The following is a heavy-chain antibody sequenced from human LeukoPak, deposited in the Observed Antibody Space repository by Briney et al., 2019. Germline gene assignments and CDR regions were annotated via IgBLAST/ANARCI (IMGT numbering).Heavy chain of an antibody. V-gene: IGHV3-23*01. J-gene: IGHJ4*02. Sequence: GGSLRLSCAASGFTFSSYAMSWVRQAPGMVLEWVSTISGSGVTTYYADSVKGRFTISRDNSNNTLYLQMNTLRADDTAVYYCAKGTGYSSGCFDYWGQGTLVTVSS. D-gene: IGHD6-19*01. CDR1: GFTFSSYA. CDR3: AKGTGYSSGCFDY. CDR2: ISGSGVTT.